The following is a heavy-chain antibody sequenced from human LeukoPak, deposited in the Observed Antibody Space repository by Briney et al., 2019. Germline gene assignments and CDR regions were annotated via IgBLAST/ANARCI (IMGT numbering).Heavy chain of an antibody. CDR3: ARHVDDILTGSYYFDY. V-gene: IGHV4-39*01. Sequence: PSETLSLTCTVSGGSISSSSYYWGWIRQPPGKGLEWIGSIYYSGSTYYNPSLKSRVTISVDTSKNQFSLKLSSVTAADTAVYYCARHVDDILTGSYYFDYWGQGTLVTVPS. J-gene: IGHJ4*02. CDR1: GGSISSSSYY. D-gene: IGHD3-9*01. CDR2: IYYSGST.